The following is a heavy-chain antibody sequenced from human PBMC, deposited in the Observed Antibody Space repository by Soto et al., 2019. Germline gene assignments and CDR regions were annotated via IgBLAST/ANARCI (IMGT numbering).Heavy chain of an antibody. CDR2: IYWDDDK. CDR3: AHRILRTVFGLVTTTAIYFDF. Sequence: QITLNESGPTVVKPAETLTLTCTFSGFSLTTSGVGVGWIRQSPGKPPEWLALIYWDDDKRYSASLKSRLTITKDTSKNRVVLTIASVDPADTATYYCAHRILRTVFGLVTTTAIYFDFWGQGTPVVVSS. J-gene: IGHJ4*02. D-gene: IGHD3-3*01. V-gene: IGHV2-5*02. CDR1: GFSLTTSGVG.